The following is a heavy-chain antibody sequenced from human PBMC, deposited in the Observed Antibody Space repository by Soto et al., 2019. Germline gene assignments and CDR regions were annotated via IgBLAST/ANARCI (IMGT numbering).Heavy chain of an antibody. CDR2: IIPIFGTA. J-gene: IGHJ4*02. Sequence: SVKVSCKASGGTFSSYAISWVRQAPGQGLEWMGGIIPIFGTANYAQKFQGRVTITADESTSTAYMELSSLRSEDTAVYYCVSAPYYYDSSGSGPPFDYWGQGTLVTVSS. CDR3: VSAPYYYDSSGSGPPFDY. D-gene: IGHD3-22*01. CDR1: GGTFSSYA. V-gene: IGHV1-69*13.